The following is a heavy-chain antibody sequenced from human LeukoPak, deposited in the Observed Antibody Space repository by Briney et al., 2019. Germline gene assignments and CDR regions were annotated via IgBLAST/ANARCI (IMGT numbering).Heavy chain of an antibody. V-gene: IGHV4-39*01. D-gene: IGHD6-13*01. Sequence: PSETLSLTCTVSGGSISSNSYYWGGIRQPPGKGLEWIGSIYYSGSTYYNPSLKSRVTISVDTSKNQFSLKLSSVTAADTAVYYCARFSSSWYYFDYWGQGTLVTVSS. CDR1: GGSISSNSYY. CDR2: IYYSGST. CDR3: ARFSSSWYYFDY. J-gene: IGHJ4*02.